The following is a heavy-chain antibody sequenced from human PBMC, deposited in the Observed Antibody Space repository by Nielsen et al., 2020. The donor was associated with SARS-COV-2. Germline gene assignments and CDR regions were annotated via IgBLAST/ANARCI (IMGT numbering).Heavy chain of an antibody. J-gene: IGHJ3*01. CDR2: IKQDGSEK. CDR1: GFTFSSYW. Sequence: GGSLRLSCAASGFTFSSYWMSWVRQAPGKGLEWVANIKQDGSEKYYVDSVKGRFTISRDNAKNTLFLQMHSLRVEDTALYYCAKDGVVRGDALDLWGQGTMVTVSS. V-gene: IGHV3-7*03. CDR3: AKDGVVRGDALDL. D-gene: IGHD3-10*01.